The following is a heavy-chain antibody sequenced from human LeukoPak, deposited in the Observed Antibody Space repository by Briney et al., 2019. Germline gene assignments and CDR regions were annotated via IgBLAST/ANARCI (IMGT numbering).Heavy chain of an antibody. CDR2: ISSTSKYI. CDR3: ARDKSGYTFDD. D-gene: IGHD5-18*01. V-gene: IGHV3-21*01. CDR1: VLTFSSYS. J-gene: IGHJ4*02. Sequence: WWALTLSCAASVLTFSSYSMNGVGQAPGKGREWVSFISSTSKYIYYVDSVNGGFIISIENAKNSLDLQMNSLRAEDTAVYYCARDKSGYTFDDWGQGTLVTVSS.